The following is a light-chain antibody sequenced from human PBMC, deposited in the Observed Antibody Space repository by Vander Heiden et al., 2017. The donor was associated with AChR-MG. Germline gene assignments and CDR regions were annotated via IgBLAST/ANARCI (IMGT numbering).Light chain of an antibody. Sequence: QSVLTQRPSASGTPGQRVTISCSGSSSNIGSNTVHWYQQLPGTAPKLLIYSNNQRPSGVPDRFSGSKSGTSASLAISGLQSEDEADYYCAAWDDSLNGLYVFGTGTKVTVL. CDR1: SSNIGSNT. J-gene: IGLJ1*01. V-gene: IGLV1-44*01. CDR2: SNN. CDR3: AAWDDSLNGLYV.